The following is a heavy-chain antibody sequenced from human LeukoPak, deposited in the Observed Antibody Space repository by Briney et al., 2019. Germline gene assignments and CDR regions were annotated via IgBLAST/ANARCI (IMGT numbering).Heavy chain of an antibody. CDR2: GHYSGNT. D-gene: IGHD2-8*01. Sequence: PSETLSLTCTVSGTSITSYYWNWIRQAPGQGPEWIGYGHYSGNTKYNPPLKSRVTISVDTSKNQFSLRLSSVTAADTAVYFCAKWASDNRAFDLWGRGTLVTVSS. J-gene: IGHJ4*02. V-gene: IGHV4-59*08. CDR1: GTSITSYY. CDR3: AKWASDNRAFDL.